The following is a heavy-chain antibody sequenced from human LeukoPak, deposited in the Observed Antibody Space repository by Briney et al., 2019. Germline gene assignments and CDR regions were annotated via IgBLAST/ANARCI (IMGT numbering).Heavy chain of an antibody. CDR3: ARAKYITMIQGDWFDP. CDR1: GYTFTGYY. CDR2: INPNSGGT. V-gene: IGHV1-2*02. D-gene: IGHD3-22*01. Sequence: ASVKVSCKASGYTFTGYYMHWVRQAPGQGLEWMGWINPNSGGTNYAQKFQGRVTMTRDTSISTAYMELSRLRSDDTAVYYCARAKYITMIQGDWFDPWGQGTLVTVSS. J-gene: IGHJ5*02.